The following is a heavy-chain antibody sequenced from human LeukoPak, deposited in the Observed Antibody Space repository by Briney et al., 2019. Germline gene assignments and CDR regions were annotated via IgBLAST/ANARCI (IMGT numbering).Heavy chain of an antibody. CDR3: ASRKLQYYDFWSGYPGWFDP. CDR2: INHSGST. CDR1: GGSFSGYY. V-gene: IGHV4-34*01. Sequence: PSETLSLTCAVYGGSFSGYYWSWIRQPPGKGLEWIGEINHSGSTNYNPSLKSRVTISVDTSKNQFSLKLSSVTAADTAVYCCASRKLQYYDFWSGYPGWFDPWGQGTLVTVSS. J-gene: IGHJ5*02. D-gene: IGHD3-3*01.